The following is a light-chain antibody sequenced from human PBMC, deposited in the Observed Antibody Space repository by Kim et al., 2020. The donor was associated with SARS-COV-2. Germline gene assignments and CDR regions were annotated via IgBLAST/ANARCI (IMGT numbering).Light chain of an antibody. J-gene: IGKJ2*01. CDR1: QRASHTY. V-gene: IGKV3-20*01. CDR2: GTS. Sequence: PGTRASLSYRASQRASHTYLGWYQQKAGQAPRLLMYGTSTKATGGPDRFSGSGSGTDFTLTISRLEPEDFAVYYCQQYGSAPYTFGQGTKLE. CDR3: QQYGSAPYT.